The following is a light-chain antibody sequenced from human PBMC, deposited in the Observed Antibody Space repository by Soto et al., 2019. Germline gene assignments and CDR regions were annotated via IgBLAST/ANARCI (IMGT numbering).Light chain of an antibody. CDR2: TSS. CDR1: QNINIY. J-gene: IGKJ2*01. Sequence: IQMTQSPSSLSVSVGDRVTITCRASQNINIYLNWYQQKLGKAPKLLIYTSSNLQSGVSSRFSGSGSGTDFTLTISSLQPEDFATYYCQQIYITPYTFGQGTKLEI. V-gene: IGKV1-39*01. CDR3: QQIYITPYT.